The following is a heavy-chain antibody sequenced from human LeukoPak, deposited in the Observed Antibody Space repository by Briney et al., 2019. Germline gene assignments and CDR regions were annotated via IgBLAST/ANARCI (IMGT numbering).Heavy chain of an antibody. Sequence: SQTLSLTCAVSGGSISSGGYSWSWIRQPPGKGLEWIGYIYHSGSTYYNPSLKSRVTISVDRSKNQFSLKLSSVTAADTAVYYCARTRYNWNDYYFDYWGQGTLVTVSS. CDR3: ARTRYNWNDYYFDY. CDR2: IYHSGST. V-gene: IGHV4-30-2*02. J-gene: IGHJ4*02. D-gene: IGHD1-20*01. CDR1: GGSISSGGYS.